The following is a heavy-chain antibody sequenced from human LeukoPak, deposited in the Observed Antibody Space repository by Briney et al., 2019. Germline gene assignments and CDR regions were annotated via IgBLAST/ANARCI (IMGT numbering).Heavy chain of an antibody. Sequence: PSETLSLTCTVSGGSISSYYWSWLRQPPGKGLEWVGYIFYSGSTNYNPSLKSRLTISIDTSKNQFSLKLISVTAADTAVYYCATHSSSWSLYFDYWGQGTLVTVSS. V-gene: IGHV4-59*08. CDR3: ATHSSSWSLYFDY. D-gene: IGHD6-13*01. CDR1: GGSISSYY. CDR2: IFYSGST. J-gene: IGHJ4*02.